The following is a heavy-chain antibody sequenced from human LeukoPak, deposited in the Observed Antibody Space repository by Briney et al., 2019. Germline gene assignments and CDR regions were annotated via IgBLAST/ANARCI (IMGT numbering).Heavy chain of an antibody. V-gene: IGHV3-7*01. CDR3: AELGITMIGGV. CDR2: INEDENEK. Sequence: RTGGSLRLSCAASGFKFSSYCMMWVRQAPGKGLEWVATINEDENEKFYVDSVKGRFTISRDNAKNSLYLQMNSLKVEDTAVYYCAELGITMIGGVWGKGTTVTISS. J-gene: IGHJ6*04. D-gene: IGHD3-10*02. CDR1: GFKFSSYC.